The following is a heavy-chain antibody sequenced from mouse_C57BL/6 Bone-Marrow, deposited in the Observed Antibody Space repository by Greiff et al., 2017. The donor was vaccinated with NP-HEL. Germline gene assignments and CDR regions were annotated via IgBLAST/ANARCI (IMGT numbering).Heavy chain of an antibody. CDR3: ARLVPRLRYYFDY. V-gene: IGHV1-22*01. CDR1: GYTFTDYN. D-gene: IGHD1-1*01. Sequence: VQLQQSGPELVKPGASVKMSCKASGYTFTDYNMHWVKQSHGKSLEWIGYINPNNGGTSYNQKFKGKATLTVNKSSSTAYMELRSLTSEDSAVYYCARLVPRLRYYFDYWGQGTTLTVSS. CDR2: INPNNGGT. J-gene: IGHJ2*01.